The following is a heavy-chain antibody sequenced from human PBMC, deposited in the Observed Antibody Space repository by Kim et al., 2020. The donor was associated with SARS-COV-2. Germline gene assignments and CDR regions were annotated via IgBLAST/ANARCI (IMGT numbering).Heavy chain of an antibody. J-gene: IGHJ4*02. CDR3: ARSPDGSFDS. Sequence: GNTGNAPKSQGRVTMTRDTSISTVYMELSSRRSDDTARYYCARSPDGSFDSWGQGTLVTVSS. D-gene: IGHD6-19*01. CDR2: GNT. V-gene: IGHV1-8*01.